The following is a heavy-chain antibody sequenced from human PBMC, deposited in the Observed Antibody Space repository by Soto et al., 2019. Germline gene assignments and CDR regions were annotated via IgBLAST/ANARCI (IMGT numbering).Heavy chain of an antibody. CDR2: ISAYNGNT. V-gene: IGHV1-18*01. CDR3: ARFSQLVKPVIEYYGMDV. D-gene: IGHD6-6*01. CDR1: GYTFTSYG. Sequence: SVKVSCKASGYTFTSYGISWVRQAPGQGLEWMGWISAYNGNTNYAQKLQGRVTMTTDTSTSTAYMELRSLRSDDTAVYYCARFSQLVKPVIEYYGMDVWGQGTTVTVSS. J-gene: IGHJ6*02.